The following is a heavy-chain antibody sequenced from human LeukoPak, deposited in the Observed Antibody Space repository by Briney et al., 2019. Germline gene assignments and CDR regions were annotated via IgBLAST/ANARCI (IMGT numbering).Heavy chain of an antibody. Sequence: ASVKVSCKASGFTFTSSAVQWVRQARGQRLEWIGWIVVGSGNTNYAQKFQERVTITRDMSTSTAYMELSSLRSEDTAVYYCAADIPYDILTGYYGLGYMDVWGKGTTVTVSS. D-gene: IGHD3-9*01. CDR2: IVVGSGNT. CDR1: GFTFTSSA. CDR3: AADIPYDILTGYYGLGYMDV. J-gene: IGHJ6*03. V-gene: IGHV1-58*01.